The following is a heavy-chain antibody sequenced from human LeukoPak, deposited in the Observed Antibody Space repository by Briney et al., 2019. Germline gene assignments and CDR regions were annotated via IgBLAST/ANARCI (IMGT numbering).Heavy chain of an antibody. CDR2: MNPNSGNT. V-gene: IGHV1-8*03. CDR3: AIYSNTKDDAFDI. CDR1: GYTFTSYD. D-gene: IGHD4-11*01. J-gene: IGHJ3*02. Sequence: GASVKVSCKASGYTFTSYDINRVRQATGQGLEWMGWMNPNSGNTGYAQKFQGRVTITRNTSISTAYMELSSLRSEDTAVYYCAIYSNTKDDAFDIWGQGTMVTVSS.